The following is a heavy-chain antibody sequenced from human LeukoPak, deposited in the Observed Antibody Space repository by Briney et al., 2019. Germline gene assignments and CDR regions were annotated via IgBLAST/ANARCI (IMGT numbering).Heavy chain of an antibody. V-gene: IGHV1-8*02. J-gene: IGHJ4*02. CDR3: ARSRSMVRGAGLRY. CDR1: GYTFTGYY. CDR2: MNPNSGST. Sequence: GASVKVSCKASGYTFTGYYMHWVRQATGQGLEWMGWMNPNSGSTGYAQKFQGRVTMTRNTSISTAYMELSSLRSEDTAVYYCARSRSMVRGAGLRYWGQGTLVTVSS. D-gene: IGHD3-10*01.